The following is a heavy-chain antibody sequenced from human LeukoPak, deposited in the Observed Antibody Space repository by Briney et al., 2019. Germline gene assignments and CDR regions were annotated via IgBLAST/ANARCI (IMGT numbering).Heavy chain of an antibody. CDR2: ISSSSSYI. CDR3: ARSRLRYFDWLPTSFDY. J-gene: IGHJ4*02. D-gene: IGHD3-9*01. V-gene: IGHV3-21*01. CDR1: GFTFSSYS. Sequence: KPGGSLRLSCAASGFTFSSYSMNWVRQAPGKGLEWVSSISSSSSYIYYADSVKGRFTISRDNAKNSLYLQMNSLRAEDTAVYYCARSRLRYFDWLPTSFDYWGQGTLVTVSS.